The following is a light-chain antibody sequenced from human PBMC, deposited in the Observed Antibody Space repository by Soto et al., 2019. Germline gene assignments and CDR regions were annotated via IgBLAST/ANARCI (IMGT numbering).Light chain of an antibody. Sequence: EVVMTQSPATLSVSPGERVTFSCRASQSVTTNLAWYQHKPGQSPRLLISDASTGASGIPPRFSGSGSGTEFTLTISSLQPEDFATYYCQQSYSTPLTFGGGTKVDIK. CDR2: DAS. J-gene: IGKJ4*01. CDR3: QQSYSTPLT. V-gene: IGKV3-15*01. CDR1: QSVTTN.